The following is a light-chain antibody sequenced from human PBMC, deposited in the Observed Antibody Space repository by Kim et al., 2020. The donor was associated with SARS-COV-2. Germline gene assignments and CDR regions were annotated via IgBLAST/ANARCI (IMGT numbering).Light chain of an antibody. J-gene: IGKJ1*01. CDR2: DAS. V-gene: IGKV3-20*01. Sequence: LAPGERDTLSCRASQSVSSNDLAWYQQRPGQAPRLLIFDASSRATGIPDRFSGSGSGTDFTLTISRLEPEDFAVYFCQQYGSSPTFGHGTKVEIK. CDR1: QSVSSND. CDR3: QQYGSSPT.